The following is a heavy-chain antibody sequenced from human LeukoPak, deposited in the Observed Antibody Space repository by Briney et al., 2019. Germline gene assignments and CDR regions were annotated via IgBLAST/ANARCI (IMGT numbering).Heavy chain of an antibody. CDR3: ARGWASGGSYYFDY. CDR2: IYSDATT. CDR1: GPTVSSNY. V-gene: IGHV3-53*01. J-gene: IGHJ4*02. Sequence: GGSLRLSCAASGPTVSSNYMSWVRQAPGKGLEWVSVIYSDATTYYAESVKGRFTISRDNSKNTLFLQMNSLRAEDTAVYYCARGWASGGSYYFDYWGQGTLVTVSS. D-gene: IGHD3-10*01.